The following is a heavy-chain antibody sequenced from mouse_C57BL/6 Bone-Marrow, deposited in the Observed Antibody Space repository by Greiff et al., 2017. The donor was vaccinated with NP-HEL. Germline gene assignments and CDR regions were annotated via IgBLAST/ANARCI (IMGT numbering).Heavy chain of an antibody. V-gene: IGHV14-4*01. CDR3: TTWGYYWYFDV. Sequence: VQLQQSGAELVRPGASVKLSCTASGFNITDDYMHWVKQRPEQGLEWIGWIDPENGDTEYASKFQGKATITADTSSNTAYLQLSSLTSEDTAVYYCTTWGYYWYFDVWGTGTTVTVSS. CDR1: GFNITDDY. D-gene: IGHD2-2*01. CDR2: IDPENGDT. J-gene: IGHJ1*03.